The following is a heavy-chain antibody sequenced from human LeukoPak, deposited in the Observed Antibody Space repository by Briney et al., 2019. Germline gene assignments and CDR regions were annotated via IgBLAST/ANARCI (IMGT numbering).Heavy chain of an antibody. CDR3: AKDKGGYDSSGAFDI. D-gene: IGHD5-12*01. CDR2: ISFDGSNK. V-gene: IGHV3-30*18. Sequence: GGSLRLSCAASGFTFSNYILHWVRQAPGKGLEWVALISFDGSNKYYVDSVKGRFTISRDNSKNTLYLQMNSLRAEDTALYYCAKDKGGYDSSGAFDIWGQGTMVTVSS. J-gene: IGHJ3*02. CDR1: GFTFSNYI.